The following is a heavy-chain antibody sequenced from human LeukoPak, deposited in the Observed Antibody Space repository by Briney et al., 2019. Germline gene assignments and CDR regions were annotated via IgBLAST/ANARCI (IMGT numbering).Heavy chain of an antibody. J-gene: IGHJ4*02. CDR3: AKVSGSGSYGPFDY. CDR1: GFTFSSYW. CDR2: IKKDGSEK. Sequence: GGSLRLSCAASGFTFSSYWMSWVRQAPGKGLEWVANIKKDGSEKYYVDSVKGRFTISRDNAKNSLYLQMNSLRAEDTALYYCAKVSGSGSYGPFDYWGQGTLVTVSS. D-gene: IGHD3-10*01. V-gene: IGHV3-7*03.